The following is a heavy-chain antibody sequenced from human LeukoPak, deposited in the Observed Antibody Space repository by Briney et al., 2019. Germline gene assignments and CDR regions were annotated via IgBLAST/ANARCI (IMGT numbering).Heavy chain of an antibody. CDR1: GYTFSSYW. CDR2: IYPGDLDT. J-gene: IGHJ4*02. Sequence: GESLKISCEGSGYTFSSYWIAWVRQMPGKGLEYMGIIYPGDLDTRYSPSFQGQVTISADKSISTAYLQWSSLKASDTAMYYCASSIAAAEPGDFDYWGQGTLVTVSS. CDR3: ASSIAAAEPGDFDY. V-gene: IGHV5-51*01. D-gene: IGHD6-13*01.